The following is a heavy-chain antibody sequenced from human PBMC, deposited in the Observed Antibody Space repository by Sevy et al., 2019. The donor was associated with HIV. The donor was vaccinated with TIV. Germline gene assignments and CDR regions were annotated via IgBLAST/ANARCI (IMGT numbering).Heavy chain of an antibody. CDR3: AGPILTYNNGWSYYDY. D-gene: IGHD6-19*01. CDR1: GASISSSGYY. J-gene: IGHJ4*02. CDR2: INYNGIT. V-gene: IGHV4-39*01. Sequence: SETLSLTCTVCGASISSSGYYWGWIRQPPVKGLEWIASINYNGITFYNPSLKSRITISADTSKNQFSLDLNSVTAADTAIYYCAGPILTYNNGWSYYDYWGQGTVVTVSS.